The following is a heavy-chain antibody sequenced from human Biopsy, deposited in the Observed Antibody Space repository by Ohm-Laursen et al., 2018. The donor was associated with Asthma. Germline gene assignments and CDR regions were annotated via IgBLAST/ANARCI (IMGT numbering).Heavy chain of an antibody. V-gene: IGHV1-3*01. CDR1: GYTFINYA. CDR3: ARTYYDFLTGQVNDALAM. CDR2: INAGNGNT. Sequence: SVKVSCKVSGYTFINYAIHWVRQAPGQRLEWMGWINAGNGNTKYSQKVQGRVTITRDTSASTAYMDLSSLRSEDTAVYYCARTYYDFLTGQVNDALAMWGQGTVVTVSS. D-gene: IGHD3-9*01. J-gene: IGHJ3*02.